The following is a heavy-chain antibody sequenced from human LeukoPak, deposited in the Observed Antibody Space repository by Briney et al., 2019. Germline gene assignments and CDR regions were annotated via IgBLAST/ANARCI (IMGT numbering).Heavy chain of an antibody. V-gene: IGHV3-30*02. CDR1: GFTFSSYV. D-gene: IGHD3-10*01. J-gene: IGHJ4*02. CDR2: IRNDGSDK. Sequence: PGGSLRLSCAASGFTFSSYVMHWVRQAPGKGLEWGTFIRNDGSDKYYADSVKGRFTISRDNAKNTLYLQMNSLRAEDTAVYYCAKVKGAYYYGSGSFSDYWGQGTLVTVSS. CDR3: AKVKGAYYYGSGSFSDY.